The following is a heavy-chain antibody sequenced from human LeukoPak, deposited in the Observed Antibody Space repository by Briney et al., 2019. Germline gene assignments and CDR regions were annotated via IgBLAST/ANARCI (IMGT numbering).Heavy chain of an antibody. CDR3: TRGTDSSKLGDY. CDR1: DDSLSANRYY. Sequence: PSETLSLTCSVSDDSLSANRYYWGWVRQPPGKGLEWIANIHYTGITQYNPSFDSRVTLSADTSKKHFSLKLTSMTAADTAVYYCTRGTDSSKLGDYWGRGISVTVSS. CDR2: IHYTGIT. J-gene: IGHJ4*02. D-gene: IGHD1-7*01. V-gene: IGHV4-39*02.